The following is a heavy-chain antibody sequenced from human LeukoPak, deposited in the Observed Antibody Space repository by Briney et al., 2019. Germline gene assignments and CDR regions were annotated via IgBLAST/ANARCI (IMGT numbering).Heavy chain of an antibody. V-gene: IGHV1-2*02. Sequence: ASVKVSCKASEYTFTDYYIHWVRQAPGQGLEWMGWINPKSGGTSYTQNFQGRVSMTRDTSISTAYMEVSRLRFDDTAVYYCARDRRSRINYYFDYWGQGTLVTVSS. J-gene: IGHJ4*02. D-gene: IGHD1-14*01. CDR3: ARDRRSRINYYFDY. CDR1: EYTFTDYY. CDR2: INPKSGGT.